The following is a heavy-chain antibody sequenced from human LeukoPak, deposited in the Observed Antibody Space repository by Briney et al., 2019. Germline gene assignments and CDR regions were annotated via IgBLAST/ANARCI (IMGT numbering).Heavy chain of an antibody. J-gene: IGHJ5*02. CDR1: GFTFNLYW. CDR3: ARDSRYYYGAGSYQPYWFDP. D-gene: IGHD3-10*01. V-gene: IGHV3-74*01. Sequence: GGSLRLSCAASGFTFNLYWIQWVRQAPGKGLEWLSRISDDGTTTNYAHSVKGRFPISRDNAKNTLYLQMNSLRVDHTSVYYCARDSRYYYGAGSYQPYWFDPWGQGTLVTVAS. CDR2: ISDDGTTT.